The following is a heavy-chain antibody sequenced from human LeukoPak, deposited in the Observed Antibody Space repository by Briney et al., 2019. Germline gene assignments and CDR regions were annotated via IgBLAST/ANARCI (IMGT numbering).Heavy chain of an antibody. CDR3: ALLQPAPAVMEDGMDV. CDR2: IIPIFGTA. D-gene: IGHD2-2*01. J-gene: IGHJ6*04. CDR1: GGTFSSYA. Sequence: GSSVKVSCKASGGTFSSYAISWVRQAPGQGLEWMGGIIPIFGTANYAQKFQGRVTITADKSTSTAYMELSSLRSEDTAVYYCALLQPAPAVMEDGMDVWGKGTTVTVSS. V-gene: IGHV1-69*06.